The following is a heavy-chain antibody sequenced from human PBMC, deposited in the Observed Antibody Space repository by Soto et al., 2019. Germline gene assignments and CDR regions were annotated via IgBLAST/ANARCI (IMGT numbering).Heavy chain of an antibody. D-gene: IGHD2-15*01. J-gene: IGHJ1*01. CDR1: GYSFTSYW. V-gene: IGHV5-51*01. CDR2: IYPGDSDT. CDR3: ARQMGYCSGGSCYRLSERNKYFQH. Sequence: GESLKISCKGSGYSFTSYWIGWVRQMPGKGLEWMGIIYPGDSDTRYSPSFQGQVTISADKSISTAYLQWSSLKASDTAMYYCARQMGYCSGGSCYRLSERNKYFQHWCQDTLVTVSS.